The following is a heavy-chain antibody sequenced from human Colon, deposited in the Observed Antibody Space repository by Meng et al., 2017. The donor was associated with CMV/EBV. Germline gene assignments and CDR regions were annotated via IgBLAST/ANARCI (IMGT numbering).Heavy chain of an antibody. V-gene: IGHV3-21*06. CDR3: ARGWPPDY. D-gene: IGHD6-13*01. CDR1: GFTFSSYS. CDR2: ISHSSDT. J-gene: IGHJ4*02. Sequence: GGSLRLSCAASGFTFSSYSLNWVRQAPGKGLEWVSSISHSSDTKYADSVKGRFTLSRDNAQNSVFLQMNGLTAEDTAVYYCARGWPPDYWGQGTLVTVSS.